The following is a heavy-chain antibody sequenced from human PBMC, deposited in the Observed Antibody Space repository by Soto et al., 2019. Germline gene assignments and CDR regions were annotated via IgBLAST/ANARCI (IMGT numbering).Heavy chain of an antibody. V-gene: IGHV3-30-3*01. J-gene: IGHJ4*02. D-gene: IGHD4-17*01. CDR2: ISYDGSNK. CDR1: GFTFSSYA. CDR3: ALFAPTVTTLS. Sequence: GPLRLSCAASGFTFSSYAMHCVRQAPGKGLEWVAVISYDGSNKYYADSVKGRFTISRDNSKNTLYLQMNSLRAEDTAVYYCALFAPTVTTLSWGQGTLVTVSS.